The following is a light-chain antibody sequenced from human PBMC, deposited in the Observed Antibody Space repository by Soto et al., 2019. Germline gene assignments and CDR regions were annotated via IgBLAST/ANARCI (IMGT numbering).Light chain of an antibody. V-gene: IGKV3-11*01. J-gene: IGKJ5*01. CDR2: DAS. CDR3: QHRMNWPLT. CDR1: QTVSSY. Sequence: EIVLSQSPATLSLSPGERATLSCRASQTVSSYLLWYQQKPGQAPRLLIYDASNRASGTPARFSGSGSETDFTLTISSLEPEDFAVYYCQHRMNWPLTFGQGTRLEN.